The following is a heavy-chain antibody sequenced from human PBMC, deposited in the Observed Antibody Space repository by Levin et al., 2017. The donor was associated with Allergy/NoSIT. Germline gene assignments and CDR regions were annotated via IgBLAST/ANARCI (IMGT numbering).Heavy chain of an antibody. CDR3: ARCDYYDSSGYYWDWETVGDYGMDG. CDR2: ISYDGSNK. D-gene: IGHD3-22*01. J-gene: IGHJ6*02. V-gene: IGHV3-30-3*01. Sequence: GGSLRLSCAASGFTFSSYAMHWVRQAPGKGLEWVAVISYDGSNKYYADSVKGRFTISRDNSKNTLYLQMNSLRAEDTAVYYCARCDYYDSSGYYWDWETVGDYGMDGWGQGTTVTVSS. CDR1: GFTFSSYA.